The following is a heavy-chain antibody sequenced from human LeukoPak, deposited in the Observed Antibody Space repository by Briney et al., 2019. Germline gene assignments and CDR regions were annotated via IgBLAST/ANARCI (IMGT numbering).Heavy chain of an antibody. CDR3: AKYXAXYYGSGSYYTSLDY. V-gene: IGHV3-23*01. CDR2: ISGSGGST. D-gene: IGHD3-10*01. CDR1: GFTFSSYA. Sequence: GGSLRLSCAASGFTFSSYAMSWVRQAPGKGLEWVSAISGSGGSTYYADSVKGRFTISRDNSNNTLYLQMNSLRAEDTAVYYCAKYXAXYYGSGSYYTSLDYWGQGTLVTVSS. J-gene: IGHJ4*02.